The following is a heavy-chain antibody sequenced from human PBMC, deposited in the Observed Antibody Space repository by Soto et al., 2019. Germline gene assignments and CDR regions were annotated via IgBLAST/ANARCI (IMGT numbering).Heavy chain of an antibody. D-gene: IGHD3-10*01. CDR3: ARDPILRYYYGSGRVRANYGMDV. J-gene: IGHJ6*02. V-gene: IGHV4-34*01. Sequence: QVQLQQWGAGLLKPSETLSLTCAVYGGSFSGYYWSWIRQPPGKGLEWIGEINHSGSTNYNPSLKSRVTISVDTSKNQFSLKLSSVTAADTAVYYCARDPILRYYYGSGRVRANYGMDVWGQGTTVTVSS. CDR1: GGSFSGYY. CDR2: INHSGST.